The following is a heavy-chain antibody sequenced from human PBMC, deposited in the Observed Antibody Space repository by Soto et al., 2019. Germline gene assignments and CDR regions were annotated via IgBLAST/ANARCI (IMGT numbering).Heavy chain of an antibody. CDR2: IWYDGSNK. CDR1: GFTFSSYG. Sequence: GGSLRLSCAASGFTFSSYGMHWVRQAPGKGLEWVAVIWYDGSNKYYADSVKGRFTISRDNSKNTLYLQMNSLRAEDTAVYYCARDHSGMATMSWGHIWGQGTMVTVSS. D-gene: IGHD3-10*01. V-gene: IGHV3-33*01. CDR3: ARDHSGMATMSWGHI. J-gene: IGHJ3*02.